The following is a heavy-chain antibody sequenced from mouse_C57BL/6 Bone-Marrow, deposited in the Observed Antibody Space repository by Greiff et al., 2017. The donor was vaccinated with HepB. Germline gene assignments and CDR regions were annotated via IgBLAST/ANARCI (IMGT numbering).Heavy chain of an antibody. V-gene: IGHV1-4*01. Sequence: QVQLQQSGAELARPGASVKMSCKASGYTFTSYTMHWVKQRPGQGLEWIGYINPSSGYTKYNQKFKDKATLTADKSSSTAYMPLSSLTSEDSAVYYCARHRYYYGSSYWYFDVWGTGTTVTVSS. CDR1: GYTFTSYT. J-gene: IGHJ1*03. CDR2: INPSSGYT. D-gene: IGHD1-1*01. CDR3: ARHRYYYGSSYWYFDV.